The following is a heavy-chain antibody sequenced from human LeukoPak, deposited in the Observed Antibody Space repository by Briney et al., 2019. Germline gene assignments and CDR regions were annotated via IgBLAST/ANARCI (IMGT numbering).Heavy chain of an antibody. D-gene: IGHD1-26*01. CDR2: INQDGSEE. V-gene: IGHV3-7*01. J-gene: IGHJ3*01. CDR1: GFSFRTFW. CDR3: ARWKMELQRNAFDF. Sequence: GGSLRRSCAASGFSFRTFWMSWIRQASGKEPEWVADINQDGSEEYYLQSVRGRFTVSRDNAQNAVFLQMTNLRADDTAVYYCARWKMELQRNAFDFWGQGTVVTVSS.